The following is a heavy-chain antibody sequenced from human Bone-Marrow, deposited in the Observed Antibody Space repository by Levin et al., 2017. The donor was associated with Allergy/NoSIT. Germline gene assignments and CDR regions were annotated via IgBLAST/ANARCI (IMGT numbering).Heavy chain of an antibody. CDR1: GFTFSSYW. CDR2: INSDGSNK. D-gene: IGHD1-26*01. V-gene: IGHV3-74*01. CDR3: ARALIVGATSGGDY. J-gene: IGHJ4*02. Sequence: AASVKVSCAASGFTFSSYWMHWVRQAPGKGLVWVSRINSDGSNKNYADSVKGRFTISRDNAKNTLYLQMNSLRAEDTAVYYCARALIVGATSGGDYWGQGILVTVSS.